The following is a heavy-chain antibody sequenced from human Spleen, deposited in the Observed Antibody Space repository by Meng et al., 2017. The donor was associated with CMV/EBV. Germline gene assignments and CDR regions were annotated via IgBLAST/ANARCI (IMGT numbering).Heavy chain of an antibody. Sequence: GGSLRLSCAASGFTFSSYWMSWVRQAPGKGLEWVANIKQDGSEKYYVDSVKGRFTISRDNAKNSLYLQMNSLRAEDTAVYYCARDLDYDFWNPEGWFDPWGQGTLVTVSS. CDR2: IKQDGSEK. V-gene: IGHV3-7*01. D-gene: IGHD3-3*01. CDR3: ARDLDYDFWNPEGWFDP. CDR1: GFTFSSYW. J-gene: IGHJ5*02.